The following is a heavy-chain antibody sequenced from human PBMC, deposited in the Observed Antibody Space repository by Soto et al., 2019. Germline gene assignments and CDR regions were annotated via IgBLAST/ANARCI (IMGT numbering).Heavy chain of an antibody. CDR3: AKDRYYDTPGWFDP. D-gene: IGHD3-22*01. Sequence: EAQLLASGGGLVQPGGSLRLSCVGSGFTFRDHAMRWVRQAPGRGLEWVSAISANGGSIQHADSVKGRFSVSRDNAKNTVYLQMDNLRNEDSAVYYCAKDRYYDTPGWFDPWGQGSRVIVSS. J-gene: IGHJ5*02. V-gene: IGHV3-23*01. CDR2: ISANGGSI. CDR1: GFTFRDHA.